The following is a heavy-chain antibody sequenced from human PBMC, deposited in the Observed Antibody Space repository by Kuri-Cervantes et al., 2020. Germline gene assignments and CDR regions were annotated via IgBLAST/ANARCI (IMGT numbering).Heavy chain of an antibody. V-gene: IGHV3-33*08. D-gene: IGHD1-26*01. J-gene: IGHJ4*02. CDR1: GFTVSSNY. CDR3: AREHIVGATTRYYFDY. CDR2: IWYDGSNK. Sequence: GGSLRLSCAASGFTVSSNYMSWVRQAPGKGLEWVAVIWYDGSNKYYAASVKGRFTISRDNSKNTLYLQMNSLRAEDTAVYYCAREHIVGATTRYYFDYWGQGTLVTVSS.